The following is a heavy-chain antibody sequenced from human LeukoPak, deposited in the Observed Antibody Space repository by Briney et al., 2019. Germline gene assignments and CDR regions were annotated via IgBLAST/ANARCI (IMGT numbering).Heavy chain of an antibody. D-gene: IGHD5-24*01. J-gene: IGHJ6*02. V-gene: IGHV3-23*01. CDR3: VKYTIYYFGMDV. Sequence: GGSLRLSCAASGFTFSTYAMSWVRQAPGKGLKWVSTITDSGGTTYYAESVEGRFTISRDNSKNTLYLHMNSLRAEDTALYYCVKYTIYYFGMDVWGQGTTVTVSS. CDR2: ITDSGGTT. CDR1: GFTFSTYA.